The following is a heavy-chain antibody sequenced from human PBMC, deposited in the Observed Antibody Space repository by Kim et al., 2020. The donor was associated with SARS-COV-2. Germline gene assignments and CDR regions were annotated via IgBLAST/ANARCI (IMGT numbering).Heavy chain of an antibody. J-gene: IGHJ5*02. CDR3: ARRYGVTMVRGNNWFDP. Sequence: SETLSLTCAVYGGSFSGYYWSWIRQPPGKGLEWIGEINHSGSTNYNPSLKSRVTISVDTSKNQFSLKLSSVTAADTAVYYCARRYGVTMVRGNNWFDPWGQGTLVTVSS. D-gene: IGHD3-10*01. CDR1: GGSFSGYY. CDR2: INHSGST. V-gene: IGHV4-34*01.